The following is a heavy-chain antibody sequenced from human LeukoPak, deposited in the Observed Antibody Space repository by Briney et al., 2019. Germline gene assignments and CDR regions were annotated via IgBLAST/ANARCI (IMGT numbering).Heavy chain of an antibody. CDR2: INTNTGSP. D-gene: IGHD6-6*01. J-gene: IGHJ4*02. CDR1: GYTFTSYA. CDR3: ASSPVRASRGIAASGDFDY. Sequence: GASVTVSRKASGYTFTSYAMNWVRQAPGQGLEWMGWINTNTGSPTYAQGFTGRFVFSLDTSVSTAYLQISSLKAEDTAVYYCASSPVRASRGIAASGDFDYWGQGTLVTVSS. V-gene: IGHV7-4-1*02.